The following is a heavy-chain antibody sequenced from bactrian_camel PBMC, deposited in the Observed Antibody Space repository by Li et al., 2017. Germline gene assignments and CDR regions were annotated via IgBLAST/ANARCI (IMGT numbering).Heavy chain of an antibody. CDR1: GNSASSWY. J-gene: IGHJ4*01. CDR2: MDTDGTI. CDR3: AATVYEFLVVVAGICRTDSYEYNY. V-gene: IGHV3S10*01. D-gene: IGHD2*01. Sequence: VQLVESGGGSVEAGGSLTLSCVASGNSASSWYFGWFRQAPGQEREGVAVMDTDGTIAYADSVKGRFTISKDNAKNTLYLQMNSLKPEDTAMYYCAATVYEFLVVVAGICRTDSYEYNYWGQGTQVTVS.